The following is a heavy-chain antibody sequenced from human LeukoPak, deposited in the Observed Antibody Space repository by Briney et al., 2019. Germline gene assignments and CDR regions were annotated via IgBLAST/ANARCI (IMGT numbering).Heavy chain of an antibody. CDR3: ARASKQLEGHYFDY. V-gene: IGHV4-34*01. Sequence: SETLSLTCAVYGGSFSGYYWSWIRQPPGKGLEWIGEINHSGSTNYNPSLKSRDTISVDTSKNQFSLKLSSVTAADTAVYYCARASKQLEGHYFDYWGQGTLVTVSS. J-gene: IGHJ4*02. CDR1: GGSFSGYY. CDR2: INHSGST. D-gene: IGHD6-6*01.